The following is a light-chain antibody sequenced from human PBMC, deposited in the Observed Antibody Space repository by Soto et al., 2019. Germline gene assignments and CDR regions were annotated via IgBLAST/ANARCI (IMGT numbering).Light chain of an antibody. CDR3: QQRSNWPIT. Sequence: EIVLTQSPATLSLSPVESAILSCRASQSVSNYLAWYQQKPGQALRLLIYDASSRPTDIPARFSGSGSGTDFTLTISSLEPEDFALYYCQQRSNWPITFGQGTRLEI. J-gene: IGKJ5*01. CDR2: DAS. CDR1: QSVSNY. V-gene: IGKV3-11*01.